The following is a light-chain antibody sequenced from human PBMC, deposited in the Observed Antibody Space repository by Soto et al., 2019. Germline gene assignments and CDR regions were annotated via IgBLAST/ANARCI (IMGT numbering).Light chain of an antibody. CDR3: QQYKNWPPLT. CDR1: QSVGSA. Sequence: EIVMTQSPATLSVSPGETATLSCRASQSVGSAVAWYQHKPGHAPRLLIVGASIRATGVPGRFSGGGSGTEFTLTISSLQSEDFAVYYCQQYKNWPPLTFGGGTTVEIK. J-gene: IGKJ4*01. V-gene: IGKV3-15*01. CDR2: GAS.